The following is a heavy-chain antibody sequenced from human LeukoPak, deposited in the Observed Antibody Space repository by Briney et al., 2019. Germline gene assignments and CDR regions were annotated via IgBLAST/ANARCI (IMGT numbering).Heavy chain of an antibody. D-gene: IGHD3-16*02. CDR3: AREPARGGYLH. CDR2: IYSGGST. V-gene: IGHV3-53*01. Sequence: GGSLRLSCAASGFTVSSNYMSWVRQAPGKGLEWVSVIYSGGSTYYADSVKGRFTISRDNSKNTPYLQMNSLRAEDTAVYYCAREPARGGYLHWGQGTLVAVSS. CDR1: GFTVSSNY. J-gene: IGHJ4*02.